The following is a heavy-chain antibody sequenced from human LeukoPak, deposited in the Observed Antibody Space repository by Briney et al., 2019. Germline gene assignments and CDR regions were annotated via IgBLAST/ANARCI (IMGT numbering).Heavy chain of an antibody. CDR2: ISAYNGNT. V-gene: IGHV1-18*01. CDR1: GYTFTSYG. D-gene: IGHD3-10*01. J-gene: IGHJ6*03. CDR3: AREGTMVRGVVNYYYMDV. Sequence: ASVKVSCKASGYTFTSYGISRVRQAPGQGLEWMGWISAYNGNTNYAQKLQGRVTMTTDTSTSTAYMELRSLRSDDTAVCYCAREGTMVRGVVNYYYMDVWGKGTTVTVSS.